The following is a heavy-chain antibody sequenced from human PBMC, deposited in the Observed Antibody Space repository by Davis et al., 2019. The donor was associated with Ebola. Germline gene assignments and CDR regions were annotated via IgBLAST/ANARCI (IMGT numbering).Heavy chain of an antibody. D-gene: IGHD4-11*01. CDR3: ATQYSNGWFDP. V-gene: IGHV4-59*01. CDR2: RYNSGST. J-gene: IGHJ5*02. Sequence: MPSETLSLTCSVSGASISSYYWSWIRQAPGKGLEWIGFRYNSGSTNHNPSLQSRVIISIDTANKQISLKLSSVTAADTAVYYCATQYSNGWFDPWGQGTLVTVSS. CDR1: GASISSYY.